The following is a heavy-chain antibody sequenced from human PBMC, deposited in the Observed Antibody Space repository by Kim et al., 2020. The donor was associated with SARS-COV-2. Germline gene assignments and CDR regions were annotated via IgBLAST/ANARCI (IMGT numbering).Heavy chain of an antibody. Sequence: GGSLRLSCAASGFTFSSYGMHWVRQAPGKGLEWVAVISYDGSNKYYADSVKGRFTISRDNSKNTLYLQMNSLRAEDTAVYYCARFFHIAAAGPFDYWGQGTLVTVSS. V-gene: IGHV3-33*05. CDR3: ARFFHIAAAGPFDY. D-gene: IGHD6-13*01. CDR2: ISYDGSNK. J-gene: IGHJ4*02. CDR1: GFTFSSYG.